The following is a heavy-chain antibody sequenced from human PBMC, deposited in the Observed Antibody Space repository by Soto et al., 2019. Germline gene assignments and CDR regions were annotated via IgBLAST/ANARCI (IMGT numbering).Heavy chain of an antibody. CDR3: AKVLPARVVVITEFDY. CDR1: GFTFSSYA. CDR2: ISGSGGST. V-gene: IGHV3-23*01. J-gene: IGHJ4*02. D-gene: IGHD3-22*01. Sequence: GGSLRLSCAASGFTFSSYAMSWVRQAPGKGLEWVSAISGSGGSTYYADSVKGRFTISRDNSKNTLYLQMSSLRAEDTAVYYCAKVLPARVVVITEFDYWGQGTLVTVSS.